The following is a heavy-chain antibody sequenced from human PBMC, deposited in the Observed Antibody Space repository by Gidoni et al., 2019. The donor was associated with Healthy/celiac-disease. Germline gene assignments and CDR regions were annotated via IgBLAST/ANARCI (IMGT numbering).Heavy chain of an antibody. J-gene: IGHJ3*02. D-gene: IGHD3-22*01. CDR1: GFSLSTSGVG. Sequence: QITLKESGPTLVKPTQTLTLTCTFSGFSLSTSGVGVGWIRQPPGKALARLALIYWDDDKRYSPSLKSRLTITKDTSKNQVVLTMTNMDPVDTATYYCAHFTPISYYDSLGDAFDIWGQGTMVTVSS. CDR3: AHFTPISYYDSLGDAFDI. V-gene: IGHV2-5*02. CDR2: IYWDDDK.